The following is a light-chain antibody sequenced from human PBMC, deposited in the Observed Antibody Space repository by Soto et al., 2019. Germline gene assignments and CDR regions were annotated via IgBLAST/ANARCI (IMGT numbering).Light chain of an antibody. CDR3: QQYDNFPFT. J-gene: IGKJ3*01. V-gene: IGKV1-33*01. CDR2: AAS. Sequence: DIQMTQSPSSLSASVGDRVTITCQASQDITYYLNWYQHKPGNAPKLLIYAASNLETGVPSRFSGGGSGTDFTFTISSLQPEDIAKYYCQQYDNFPFTFGPGTKVDFK. CDR1: QDITYY.